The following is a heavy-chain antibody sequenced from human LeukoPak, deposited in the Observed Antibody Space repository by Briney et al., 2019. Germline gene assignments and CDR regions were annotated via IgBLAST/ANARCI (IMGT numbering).Heavy chain of an antibody. J-gene: IGHJ4*02. D-gene: IGHD3-22*01. Sequence: GASVKVSCKASGYTFTSYYMHWVRQAPGQGLEWMGIINPSGGSTSYAQKFQGRVTMTRDTSTSTVYMELSSLRSEDTAVYYCARDFKDFTNDYYDSSGYPSHLFDYWGQGTLVTVSS. CDR2: INPSGGST. CDR1: GYTFTSYY. V-gene: IGHV1-46*01. CDR3: ARDFKDFTNDYYDSSGYPSHLFDY.